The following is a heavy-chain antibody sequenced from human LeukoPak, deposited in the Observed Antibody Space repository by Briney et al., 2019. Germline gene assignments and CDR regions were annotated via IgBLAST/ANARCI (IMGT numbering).Heavy chain of an antibody. CDR3: AKAIRSGYYGYYYYYMDV. Sequence: GGSLRLSCAAPGFTFSSYAMSWVRQAPGKGLEWVSAISGSGGSTYYADSVKGRFTISRDNSKNTLYLQMNSLRAEDTAVYYCAKAIRSGYYGYYYYYMDVWGKGTTVTVSS. D-gene: IGHD3-3*01. J-gene: IGHJ6*03. CDR2: ISGSGGST. V-gene: IGHV3-23*01. CDR1: GFTFSSYA.